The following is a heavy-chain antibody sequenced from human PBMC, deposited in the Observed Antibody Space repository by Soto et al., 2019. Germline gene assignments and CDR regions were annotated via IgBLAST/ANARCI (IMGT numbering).Heavy chain of an antibody. CDR1: GGSISSYY. J-gene: IGHJ4*02. V-gene: IGHV4-59*01. D-gene: IGHD5-18*01. Sequence: SETLSLTCTVSGGSISSYYWSWIRQPPGKGLEWIGYIYYSGSTNYNPSLKSRVTISVDTSKNQFSLKLSSVTAADTAVYYCARVGYSYGPDYFDYWGQGTLVTVSS. CDR2: IYYSGST. CDR3: ARVGYSYGPDYFDY.